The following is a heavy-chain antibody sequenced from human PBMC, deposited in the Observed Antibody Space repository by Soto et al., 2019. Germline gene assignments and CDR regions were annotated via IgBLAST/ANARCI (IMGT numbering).Heavy chain of an antibody. CDR1: GYTFTSYY. CDR2: INPSGGST. V-gene: IGHV1-46*01. J-gene: IGHJ4*02. D-gene: IGHD5-18*01. Sequence: ASVKVSCKASGYTFTSYYMHWVRQAPGQGLEWMGIINPSGGSTSYAQKFQGRVTMTRDTSTSTVYMELSSLRSEDTAVYYCARAYRGYSYATPFVFLCDYWGQGTLVTVSS. CDR3: ARAYRGYSYATPFVFLCDY.